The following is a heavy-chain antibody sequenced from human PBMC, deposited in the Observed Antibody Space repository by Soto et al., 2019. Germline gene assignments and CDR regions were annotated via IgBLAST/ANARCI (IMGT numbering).Heavy chain of an antibody. D-gene: IGHD2-15*01. CDR2: ISGSGGST. CDR3: GKGSAATNYFYYATDV. CDR1: GFTFGIHA. J-gene: IGHJ6*02. V-gene: IGHV3-23*01. Sequence: EVQLLESGGGLVQPGGSLRLSCAASGFTFGIHAMSWVRQAPGKGLEWVSFISGSGGSTYYADSVKGRFTLSRDNSQKTLYLQMNSLRGEDTAVYYCGKGSAATNYFYYATDVWGQGTTVTVSS.